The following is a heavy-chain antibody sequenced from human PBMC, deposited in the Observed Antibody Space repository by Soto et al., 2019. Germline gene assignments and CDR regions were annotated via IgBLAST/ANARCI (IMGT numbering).Heavy chain of an antibody. CDR3: ARRVYGGSGRDYFDR. CDR1: GGPISSSGHF. V-gene: IGHV4-39*01. CDR2: IYYTGTT. D-gene: IGHD1-26*01. Sequence: QLQLQESGPGLVKPSETLSLICSVSGGPISSSGHFWAWIRQPPGRGLEWLATIYYTGTTYYNPSLKSRLTISMDTSKDQFSLDLTSMTAADTALSFCARRVYGGSGRDYFDRWGQGSLVTVSS. J-gene: IGHJ4*02.